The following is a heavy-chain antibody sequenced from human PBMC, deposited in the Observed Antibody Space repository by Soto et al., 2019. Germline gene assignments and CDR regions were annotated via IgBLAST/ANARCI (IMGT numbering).Heavy chain of an antibody. D-gene: IGHD3-22*01. CDR3: ARENYYESSGYFALDI. CDR1: GFTFSDYY. CDR2: MSGTGSHI. Sequence: PGGSLRLSCAASGFTFSDYYMSWIRQAPGKGLEWVSGMSGTGSHIFYADSMKGRFTISRDNAANSLYLQMNSLTADDTAVYYCARENYYESSGYFALDIWGQGTMVTVSS. V-gene: IGHV3-11*01. J-gene: IGHJ3*02.